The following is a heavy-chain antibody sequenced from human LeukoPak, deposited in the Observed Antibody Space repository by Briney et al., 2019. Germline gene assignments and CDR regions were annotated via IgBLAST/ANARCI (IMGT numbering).Heavy chain of an antibody. CDR2: ISDSGGYT. CDR1: GFTFSSHA. V-gene: IGHV3-23*01. D-gene: IGHD3-10*01. Sequence: GGSLRLSCAASGFTFSSHAMSWVRQAPGKGLEWVSSISDSGGYTYYADSVKGRFTISRDNSKNTLYLQMNSLRAEDTAVYYCARDLSPITMVRGVTGYWGQGTLVTVSS. CDR3: ARDLSPITMVRGVTGY. J-gene: IGHJ4*02.